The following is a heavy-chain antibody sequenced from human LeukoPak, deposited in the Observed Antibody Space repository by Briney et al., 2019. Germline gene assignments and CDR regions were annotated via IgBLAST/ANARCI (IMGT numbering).Heavy chain of an antibody. D-gene: IGHD1-26*01. Sequence: GGSLRLSCAASGFTFSSYSMNWVRQAPGKGLEWVPSISSSSYYIYYADSVKGRFTISRDNAKNSLYLQMNSLRAEDTAVYYCATSVGATTPPIYYFDYWGQGTLVTVSS. CDR1: GFTFSSYS. V-gene: IGHV3-21*01. J-gene: IGHJ4*02. CDR2: ISSSSYYI. CDR3: ATSVGATTPPIYYFDY.